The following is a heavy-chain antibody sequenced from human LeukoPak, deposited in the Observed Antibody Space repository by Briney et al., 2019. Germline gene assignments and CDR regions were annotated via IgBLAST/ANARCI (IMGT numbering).Heavy chain of an antibody. CDR2: IWYDGSNK. CDR1: GFTFSSYG. CDR3: AKDRGAASLRGYYMDV. D-gene: IGHD3-10*01. V-gene: IGHV3-33*06. J-gene: IGHJ6*03. Sequence: GGSLRLSCAASGFTFSSYGMHWVRQAPGKGLEWVAVIWYDGSNKYYADSAKGRFTISRDNSKNTLYLQMNSLRAEDTAVYYCAKDRGAASLRGYYMDVWGKGTTVTVSS.